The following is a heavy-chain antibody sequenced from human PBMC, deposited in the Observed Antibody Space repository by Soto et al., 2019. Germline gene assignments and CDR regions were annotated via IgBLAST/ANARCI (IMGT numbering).Heavy chain of an antibody. D-gene: IGHD3-16*02. J-gene: IGHJ4*01. CDR1: GYSFTSYG. Sequence: ASVKVPCEASGYSFTSYGISWVRQARGQGPEGVGWISAHNGNTNYAQKLQGRVTMTTATPTSTAYMELRSLRPDDTAVYYCANLYSHILRYSPPSYWDQATLLIVTS. CDR2: ISAHNGNT. V-gene: IGHV1-18*04. CDR3: ANLYSHILRYSPPSY.